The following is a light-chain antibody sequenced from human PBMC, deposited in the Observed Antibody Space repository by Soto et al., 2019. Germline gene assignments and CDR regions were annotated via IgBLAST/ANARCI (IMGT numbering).Light chain of an antibody. J-gene: IGKJ2*01. CDR3: QQSYTAPHT. V-gene: IGKV1-39*01. CDR1: QNIVRY. Sequence: DIQMTQSPSSLSASVGDRVTITCRASQNIVRYLNWYQQKPGSAPKLLIYLASSLQTGVPSRFSGSGSGGAFTLTISTLQPEDFATYYCQQSYTAPHTFGQGTKLQIK. CDR2: LAS.